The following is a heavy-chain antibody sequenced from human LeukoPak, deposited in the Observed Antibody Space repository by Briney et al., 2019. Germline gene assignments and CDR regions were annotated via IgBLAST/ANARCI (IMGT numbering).Heavy chain of an antibody. CDR1: TFTFSDYS. V-gene: IGHV3-48*01. CDR2: ISSSSNTI. CDR3: ARDGRSGPAVDY. Sequence: PGGSLRLSCAASTFTFSDYSMNWVRQAPGKGLEWVSYISSSSNTIFYAESVKGRFTISRDNAKNSLYLQMNSLRAEDTAVYYCARDGRSGPAVDYWGQGTLVTVSS. D-gene: IGHD1-1*01. J-gene: IGHJ4*02.